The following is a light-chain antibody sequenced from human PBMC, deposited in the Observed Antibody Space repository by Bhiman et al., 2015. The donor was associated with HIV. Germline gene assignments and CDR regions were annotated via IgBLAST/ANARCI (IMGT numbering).Light chain of an antibody. J-gene: IGLJ2*01. Sequence: QSALTQPASVSGSPGQSITISCTGTSSDVGGYNYVSWYQHHPGKAPKLMIYDVSKRPSGVSNRFSGSKSGNTASLTISGLQAEDEADYYCSSYTSSSTLLFGGGTKLTV. CDR3: SSYTSSSTLL. CDR2: DVS. CDR1: SSDVGGYNY. V-gene: IGLV2-14*03.